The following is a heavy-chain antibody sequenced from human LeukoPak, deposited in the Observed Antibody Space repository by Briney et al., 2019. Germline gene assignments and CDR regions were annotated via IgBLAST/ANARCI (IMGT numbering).Heavy chain of an antibody. J-gene: IGHJ4*02. CDR1: GYSISSGYY. CDR3: ARVGATKYFDY. D-gene: IGHD1-26*01. V-gene: IGHV4-38-2*02. Sequence: SETLSLXCTVSGYSISSGYYWGWIRQPPGKGLEWIGSIYHSGSTYYNPSLKSRVTISVDTSKNQFSLKLSSVTAADTAVYYCARVGATKYFDYWGQGTLVTVSS. CDR2: IYHSGST.